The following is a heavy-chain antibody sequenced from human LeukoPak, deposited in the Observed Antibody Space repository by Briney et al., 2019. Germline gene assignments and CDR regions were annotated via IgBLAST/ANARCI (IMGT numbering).Heavy chain of an antibody. Sequence: SETLSLTCTVSGGSISSYYWSWIRQPPGKGLEWIGYIYYSGSTNYNPSLKSRVTISVDTSKNQFSLKLSSVTAADTAVYYRARTAAGYFQHWGQGTLVTVSS. D-gene: IGHD6-25*01. J-gene: IGHJ1*01. CDR2: IYYSGST. CDR3: ARTAAGYFQH. CDR1: GGSISSYY. V-gene: IGHV4-59*12.